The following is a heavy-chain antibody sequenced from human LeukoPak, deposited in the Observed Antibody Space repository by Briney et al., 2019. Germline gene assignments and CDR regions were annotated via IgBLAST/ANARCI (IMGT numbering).Heavy chain of an antibody. CDR2: IYYSGST. V-gene: IGHV4-39*07. J-gene: IGHJ4*02. Sequence: SETLSLTCTVSGGSISSSSYYWGWIRQPPGKGLEWIGSIYYSGSTYYNPSLKSRVTISVDTSKNQFSLKLSSVTAADTAVYYCARAAQWLPTNYFDYWGQGTLVTVSS. D-gene: IGHD6-19*01. CDR1: GGSISSSSYY. CDR3: ARAAQWLPTNYFDY.